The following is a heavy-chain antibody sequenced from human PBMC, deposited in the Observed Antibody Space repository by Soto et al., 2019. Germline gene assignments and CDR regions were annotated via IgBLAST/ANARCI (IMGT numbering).Heavy chain of an antibody. D-gene: IGHD1-20*01. CDR2: INHSGST. Sequence: QVQLQQWGAGLLKPSETLSLTCAVYGGSFSGYYWSWIRQPPGQGPEWIGEINHSGSTNYNPSLKSRVTISVDTSKNQFSLKLSAVTAADTAVYYCARTRITGASPFGYLGQGALVTVSS. J-gene: IGHJ4*02. CDR1: GGSFSGYY. V-gene: IGHV4-34*01. CDR3: ARTRITGASPFGY.